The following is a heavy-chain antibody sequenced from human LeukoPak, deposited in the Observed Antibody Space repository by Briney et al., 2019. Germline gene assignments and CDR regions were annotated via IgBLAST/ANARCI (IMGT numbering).Heavy chain of an antibody. Sequence: PGGSLRLSCVASGFTFSTYWMTWVRLPPGKGLEWVANIKQDGSEEYYVDSVKGRFTISRDNAKSALYLQMNSLGGDDTAVYYCARDVNGYRDYWGQGTLVTVSS. D-gene: IGHD5-18*01. CDR3: ARDVNGYRDY. V-gene: IGHV3-7*01. CDR2: IKQDGSEE. CDR1: GFTFSTYW. J-gene: IGHJ4*02.